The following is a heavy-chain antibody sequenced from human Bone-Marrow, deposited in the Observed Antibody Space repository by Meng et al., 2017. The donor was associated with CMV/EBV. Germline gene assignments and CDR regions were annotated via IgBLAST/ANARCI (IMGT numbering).Heavy chain of an antibody. CDR1: GYTFTGYY. D-gene: IGHD2-2*01. CDR3: AILGYCSSTSCYEADY. V-gene: IGHV1-2*02. Sequence: ASVKVSCKASGYTFTGYYMHWVRQAPGQGLEWMGWINPNSGGTNYAQKFQGRVTMTRDTSISTAYMELSRLRSDDTAGYYCAILGYCSSTSCYEADYWGQGTLVTVSS. J-gene: IGHJ4*02. CDR2: INPNSGGT.